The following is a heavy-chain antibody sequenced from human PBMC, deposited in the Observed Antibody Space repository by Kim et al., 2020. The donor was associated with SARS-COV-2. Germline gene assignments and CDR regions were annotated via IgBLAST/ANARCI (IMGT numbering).Heavy chain of an antibody. D-gene: IGHD5-18*01. CDR3: ARGTAYGYVGYYYYYGMDV. Sequence: SVKVSCKASGGTFSSYAISWVRQAPGQGLEWMGGIIPIFGTANYTQKFQGRVTITADESTSTAYMELSSLRSEDTAVYYCARGTAYGYVGYYYYYGMDVWGQGTTVTVSS. V-gene: IGHV1-69*13. J-gene: IGHJ6*02. CDR1: GGTFSSYA. CDR2: IIPIFGTA.